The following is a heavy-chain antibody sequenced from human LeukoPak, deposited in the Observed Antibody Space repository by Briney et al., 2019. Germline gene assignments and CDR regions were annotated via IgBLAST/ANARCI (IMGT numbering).Heavy chain of an antibody. CDR2: IHYDGPEK. CDR1: GFIFSNYG. D-gene: IGHD2-21*01. V-gene: IGHV3-30*02. Sequence: QPGGSLRLSCAASGFIFSNYGMHWVRQAPGKGLEWVAFIHYDGPEKYYGDSVRGRFTISRDNSKNTVYLQMNSLRVEDTAVYYCAKDRVGGALEFWGQGTLAIVSS. CDR3: AKDRVGGALEF. J-gene: IGHJ4*02.